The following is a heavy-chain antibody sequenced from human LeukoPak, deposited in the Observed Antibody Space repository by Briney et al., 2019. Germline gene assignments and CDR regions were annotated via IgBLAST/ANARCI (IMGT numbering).Heavy chain of an antibody. CDR3: AREDDPIVYFQH. D-gene: IGHD3-16*02. J-gene: IGHJ1*01. V-gene: IGHV3-21*01. CDR2: ISSSSSYI. CDR1: GFTFSSYS. Sequence: GGSLRLSCAASGFTFSSYSMNWVRQAPGKGLEWVSSISSSSSYIYYADSVKGRFTISRDNAKNSLYLQMNGLRAEDTAVYYCAREDDPIVYFQHWGQGTLVTVSS.